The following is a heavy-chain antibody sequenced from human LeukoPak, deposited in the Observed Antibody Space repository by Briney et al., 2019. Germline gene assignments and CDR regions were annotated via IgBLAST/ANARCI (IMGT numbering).Heavy chain of an antibody. CDR3: ARAPYHYYADS. Sequence: PGRSLRPSCAASGFTFSHYAMHWVRQAPGKGLEWVAVIWYDGSNQYYGDSVKGRFTISKDNSKNTVNLQMDSLRPEDAAVYYCARAPYHYYADSWGQGTLVTVSS. D-gene: IGHD3-10*01. V-gene: IGHV3-33*01. CDR1: GFTFSHYA. CDR2: IWYDGSNQ. J-gene: IGHJ4*02.